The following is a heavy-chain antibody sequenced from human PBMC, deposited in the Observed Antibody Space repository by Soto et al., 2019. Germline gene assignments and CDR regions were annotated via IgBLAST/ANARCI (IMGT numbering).Heavy chain of an antibody. J-gene: IGHJ5*02. CDR2: IGATGNI. D-gene: IGHD6-6*01. CDR3: AILSMAVLDEGDWVNP. CDR1: GFTVYTYG. V-gene: IGHV3-23*01. Sequence: EVQLLESGGGLVQPGESLRLSCAASGFTVYTYGMNCVRQAPGKGLEWVSGIGATGNIYYSESARGRFTITRDISKNTLCLQMNSLRAEDTGIYCCAILSMAVLDEGDWVNPWGQGTLVSVSS.